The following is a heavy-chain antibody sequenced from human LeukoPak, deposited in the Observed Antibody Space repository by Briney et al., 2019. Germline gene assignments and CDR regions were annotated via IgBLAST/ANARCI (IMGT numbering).Heavy chain of an antibody. CDR2: IIPILGIA. Sequence: SVTVSCKASGGTFSSYTMSWVRQGPGQGLEWMGRIIPILGIANYAQKFQGRVTITADKSTSTAYMELSSLRSEDTAVYYCARGIGYCSSTSCRNWFDPWGQGTLVTVSS. CDR1: GGTFSSYT. CDR3: ARGIGYCSSTSCRNWFDP. J-gene: IGHJ5*02. D-gene: IGHD2-2*01. V-gene: IGHV1-69*02.